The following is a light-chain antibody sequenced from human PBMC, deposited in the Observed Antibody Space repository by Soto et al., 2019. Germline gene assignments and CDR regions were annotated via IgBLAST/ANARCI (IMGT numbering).Light chain of an antibody. V-gene: IGKV1-12*01. Sequence: DIQVTQSPSFVSASVGDRVTMTCRASQDINRWLAWYQQKPGKAPKLLIYAASTLQSGVPPRFSGSGSGTDFTLTITSXXXXDCATYYCQQANSXPRTFGQGTKXEX. CDR1: QDINRW. CDR2: AAS. J-gene: IGKJ2*01. CDR3: QQANSXPRT.